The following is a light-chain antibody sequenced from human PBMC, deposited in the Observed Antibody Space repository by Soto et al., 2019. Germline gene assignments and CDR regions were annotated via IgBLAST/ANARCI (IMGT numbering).Light chain of an antibody. CDR2: EAS. CDR1: QSVNNF. V-gene: IGKV3-11*01. Sequence: EIVLTESPPPLPLSPGERATLSCRASQSVNNFLAWYQQRPGQAPRLLMYEASNRATGVPARFGGSGSGTDFTLTISSLEPEDFAIYYCQQRRNWPPTFGQGTKVDIK. CDR3: QQRRNWPPT. J-gene: IGKJ1*01.